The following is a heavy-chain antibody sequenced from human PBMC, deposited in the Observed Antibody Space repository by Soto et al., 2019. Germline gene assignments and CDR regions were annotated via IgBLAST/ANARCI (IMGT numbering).Heavy chain of an antibody. CDR3: ATEGYGAASYTNRNYFDY. CDR2: INSGANT. CDR1: GFTFSNYV. D-gene: IGHD3-10*01. Sequence: EVQVLESGGGLVQPGGSLRLSSAASGFTFSNYVMSWVRQAPGKGLELVSSINSGANTYYAASVKGRFPISKDNSKNTLDLQMNSLRAEDTAVYYCATEGYGAASYTNRNYFDYWGQGALVTVSS. V-gene: IGHV3-23*01. J-gene: IGHJ4*02.